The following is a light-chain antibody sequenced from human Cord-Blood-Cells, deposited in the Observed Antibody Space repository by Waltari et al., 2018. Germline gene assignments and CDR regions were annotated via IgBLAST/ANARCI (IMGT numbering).Light chain of an antibody. J-gene: IGKJ4*01. V-gene: IGKV3-20*01. CDR2: GAS. Sequence: IVLTQSPGTLSLSPGDRATHSCRASQSVSSSYLTWYQQKPGQAPRLLIYGASSRATGIPDRFSGSGSGTDFTLTISRLEPEDFAVYYCQQYGISPLTFGGGTKVEIK. CDR3: QQYGISPLT. CDR1: QSVSSSY.